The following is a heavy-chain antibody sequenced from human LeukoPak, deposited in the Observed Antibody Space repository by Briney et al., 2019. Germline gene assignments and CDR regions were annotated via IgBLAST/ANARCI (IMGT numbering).Heavy chain of an antibody. CDR1: GFTFDDYD. V-gene: IGHV3-20*04. CDR3: ARHRVLYYDSSGYYALDY. D-gene: IGHD3-22*01. J-gene: IGHJ4*02. CDR2: INWNGGST. Sequence: GGSLRLSCAASGFTFDDYDMTWVRQAPGKGLEWVSGINWNGGSTGYADSVKGRFTISRDNARNSLYLQMNSLRAEDTALYYCARHRVLYYDSSGYYALDYWGQGTLVTVSS.